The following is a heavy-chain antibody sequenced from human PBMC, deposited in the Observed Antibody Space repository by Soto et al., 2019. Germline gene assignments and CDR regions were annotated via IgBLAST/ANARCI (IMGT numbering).Heavy chain of an antibody. J-gene: IGHJ4*02. V-gene: IGHV3-30*18. CDR1: GFTFSNYG. CDR3: AKRRYGDYVDY. CDR2: ISYDEINK. D-gene: IGHD4-17*01. Sequence: QVQLVESGGGVVQPGRSLRLSCAASGFTFSNYGMHWVRQAPGKGLEWVAFISYDEINKYYADSVKGRFTISRDNSKHTLYLHMNSLKSEDTAVYYCAKRRYGDYVDYWGQGTLVSVSS.